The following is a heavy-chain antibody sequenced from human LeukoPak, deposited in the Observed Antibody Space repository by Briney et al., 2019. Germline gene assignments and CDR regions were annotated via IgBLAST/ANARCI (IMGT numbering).Heavy chain of an antibody. V-gene: IGHV3-23*01. J-gene: IGHJ4*02. CDR2: ISGSGGST. CDR3: AKRSGGNFDY. CDR1: GFTFSSYA. Sequence: GGSLRLYCAASGFTFSSYAMSWVRQAPGKGLEWVSAISGSGGSTYYADSVKGRFTISRDNSKNMLYLQMNSLRAEDTAVYYCAKRSGGNFDYWGQGTLVTVSS. D-gene: IGHD2-15*01.